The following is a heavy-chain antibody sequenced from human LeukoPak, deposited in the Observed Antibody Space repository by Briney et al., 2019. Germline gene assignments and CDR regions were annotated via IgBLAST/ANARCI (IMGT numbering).Heavy chain of an antibody. CDR3: AREGSSTYYFDY. J-gene: IGHJ4*02. V-gene: IGHV1-2*02. D-gene: IGHD6-6*01. CDR2: INPNSGGT. Sequence: ASVKVSCKASGYTFTGYYMHWVRQAPGQGLEWVGWINPNSGGTNYAQKFQGRVTMTRDTSISTAYMELSRLRSDDTAVYYCAREGSSTYYFDYWGQGTLVTVSS. CDR1: GYTFTGYY.